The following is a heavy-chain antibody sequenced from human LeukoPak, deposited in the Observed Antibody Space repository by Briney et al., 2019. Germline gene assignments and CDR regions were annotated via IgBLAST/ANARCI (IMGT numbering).Heavy chain of an antibody. CDR1: GFTFNTYA. Sequence: GGSLRLSCAASGFTFNTYAMSWVRQAPGKGLEWVSAISDSGGSAYYADSVKGRFTISRDNSKNTLYLQMNSLRAEDTAVYYCATGGSPLLWFGELLEVGAFDIWGQGTMVTVSS. D-gene: IGHD3-10*01. J-gene: IGHJ3*02. CDR3: ATGGSPLLWFGELLEVGAFDI. CDR2: ISDSGGSA. V-gene: IGHV3-23*01.